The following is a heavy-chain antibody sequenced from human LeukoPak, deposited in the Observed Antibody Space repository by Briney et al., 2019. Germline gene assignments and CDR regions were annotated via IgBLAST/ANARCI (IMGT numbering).Heavy chain of an antibody. D-gene: IGHD3-10*01. CDR2: IDPSGGGT. CDR1: GYTFSSNY. Sequence: GASVKVSCKSSGYTFSSNYMHWVRQAPGQGLEWMGVIDPSGGGTTSAQKFQGRVTLTRDMSTSTVYMALTSLRAEDTALYYCARFGSGRQFHYLDFWGQGALVTVSS. J-gene: IGHJ4*02. V-gene: IGHV1-46*01. CDR3: ARFGSGRQFHYLDF.